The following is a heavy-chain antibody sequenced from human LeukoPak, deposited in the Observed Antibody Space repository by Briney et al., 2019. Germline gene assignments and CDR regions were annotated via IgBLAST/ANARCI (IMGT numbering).Heavy chain of an antibody. D-gene: IGHD2-2*01. J-gene: IGHJ4*02. V-gene: IGHV3-23*01. CDR1: GFTFARNA. CDR3: AREGGSCTSDSCSDYFDY. CDR2: ISGGGGST. Sequence: GGSLRLSCAGSGFTFARNALTWVRQPPGMGMEWVSTISGGGGSTHYADSEKGRFTISRDNSKDTVFLQMNNLRAEDTAIYYCAREGGSCTSDSCSDYFDYWGQGTLVTVSP.